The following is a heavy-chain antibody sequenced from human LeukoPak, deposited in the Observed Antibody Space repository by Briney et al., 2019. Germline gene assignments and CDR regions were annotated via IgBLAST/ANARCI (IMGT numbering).Heavy chain of an antibody. CDR3: ARGYRSAARRLLPMDV. CDR2: ISSSGSTI. CDR1: GLTFSSYE. J-gene: IGHJ6*03. D-gene: IGHD6-6*01. V-gene: IGHV3-48*03. Sequence: VGSLRLSCAASGLTFSSYEMYWVRQAPGKGLEWVSYISSSGSTIYYADSVKGRFTISRDNAKNSLYLQMNSLRAEDTAVYYCARGYRSAARRLLPMDVWGKGTTVTVSS.